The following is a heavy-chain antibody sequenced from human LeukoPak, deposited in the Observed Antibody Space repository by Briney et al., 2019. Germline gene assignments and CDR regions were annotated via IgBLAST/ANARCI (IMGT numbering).Heavy chain of an antibody. CDR1: GYTFTSYG. J-gene: IGHJ6*03. D-gene: IGHD3-10*01. Sequence: ASVKVSCKASGYTFTSYGISWVRQAPGQGLEWMGWISAYNGNTNYAQKLQGRVTMTTDTSTSTAYMELRSLRSDDTAVYYCARGKVRGDNSLPFPDYYYYYYMDVWGKGTTVTISS. CDR3: ARGKVRGDNSLPFPDYYYYYYMDV. CDR2: ISAYNGNT. V-gene: IGHV1-18*01.